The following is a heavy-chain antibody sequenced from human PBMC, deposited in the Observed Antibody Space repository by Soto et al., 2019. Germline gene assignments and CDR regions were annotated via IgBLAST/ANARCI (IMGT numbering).Heavy chain of an antibody. CDR1: GFTFSSYG. CDR2: ISYDGSNK. V-gene: IGHV3-30*18. D-gene: IGHD1-26*01. J-gene: IGHJ4*02. Sequence: PGGSLRLSCAASGFTFSSYGMHWVRQAPGKGLEWVAVISYDGSNKYYADSVKGRFTISRDNSKNTLYLQMNSLRAKDTAVYYCAKDHYSGSYYPFGYWGQGTLVTVSS. CDR3: AKDHYSGSYYPFGY.